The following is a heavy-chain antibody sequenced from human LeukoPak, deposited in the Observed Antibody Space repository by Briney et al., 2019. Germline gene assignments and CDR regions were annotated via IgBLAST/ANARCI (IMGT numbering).Heavy chain of an antibody. V-gene: IGHV3-23*01. CDR3: AKNSGGTCYSHLDY. CDR2: ISGSGGST. D-gene: IGHD2-15*01. Sequence: GGSLRLSCAASGFTFSRDWMHWVRQAPGKRLEWVSGISGSGGSTYYEDSVKGRFTISRDNSKNTLYLQMNSLRAEDTAVYYCAKNSGGTCYSHLDYWGQGTLVTVSS. CDR1: GFTFSRDW. J-gene: IGHJ4*02.